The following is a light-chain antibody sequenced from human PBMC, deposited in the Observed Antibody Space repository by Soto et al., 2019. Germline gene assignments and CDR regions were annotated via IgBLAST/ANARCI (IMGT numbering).Light chain of an antibody. J-gene: IGLJ1*01. CDR1: SSDVGGYNY. CDR3: SSYTSSSTYNYV. Sequence: QSALTQPASVSGSPGQSITISCTGTSSDVGGYNYVSWYQQHPGKAPKLMIYEVSNRPSGVSNRFSGSKSGNTASLTISGLQAEDEADYYCSSYTSSSTYNYVLGTGTKVNV. V-gene: IGLV2-14*01. CDR2: EVS.